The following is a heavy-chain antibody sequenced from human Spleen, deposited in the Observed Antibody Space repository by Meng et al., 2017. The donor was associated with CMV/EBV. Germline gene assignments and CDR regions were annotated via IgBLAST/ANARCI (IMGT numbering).Heavy chain of an antibody. V-gene: IGHV5-51*01. CDR1: GYSFTSYW. CDR3: ARGGYSSSQDYYYYGMDV. J-gene: IGHJ6*02. Sequence: KVSCKGSGYSFTSYWIGWVRQMPGKGLEWMGIIYPGDSDTRYSPSFQGQVTISADKSISTTYLQWSSLKASDTAIYYCARGGYSSSQDYYYYGMDVWGQGTTVTVSS. D-gene: IGHD6-6*01. CDR2: IYPGDSDT.